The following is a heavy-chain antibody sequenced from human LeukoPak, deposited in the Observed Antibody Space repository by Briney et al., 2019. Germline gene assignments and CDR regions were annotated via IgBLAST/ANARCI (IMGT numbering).Heavy chain of an antibody. D-gene: IGHD6-19*01. Sequence: SEALSLTCTVSGASVSGSAYYWGGIRHPPGKGLEWIGRIYTSGSTNYNPSLKSRVTISVDTSKNQFSLKLSSVTAADTAVYYCARGVAVAGLYNWFDPWGQGTLVTVSS. J-gene: IGHJ5*02. CDR1: GASVSGSAYY. V-gene: IGHV4-61*02. CDR2: IYTSGST. CDR3: ARGVAVAGLYNWFDP.